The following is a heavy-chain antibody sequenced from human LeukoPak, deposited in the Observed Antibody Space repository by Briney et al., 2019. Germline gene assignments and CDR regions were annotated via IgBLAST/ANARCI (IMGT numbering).Heavy chain of an antibody. D-gene: IGHD1-26*01. CDR3: AKPTSGSGSFLIDF. V-gene: IGHV3-23*01. Sequence: GGSLRLSCAASGFTFSSYAMSWVRQAPGKGLEWVSAISGSGGSTYYADSVKGRFTISRDNSKNTLYLQMNSLRVEDTAVYYCAKPTSGSGSFLIDFWGQGTLVTVSS. CDR1: GFTFSSYA. CDR2: ISGSGGST. J-gene: IGHJ4*02.